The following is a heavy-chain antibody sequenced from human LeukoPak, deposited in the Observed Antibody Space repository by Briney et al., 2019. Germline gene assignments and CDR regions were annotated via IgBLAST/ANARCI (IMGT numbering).Heavy chain of an antibody. Sequence: GRSPRLSCAASGFTFSSYGMHWVRQAPGKGLEWVAVIWYDGSNKYYADSVKGRFTISRDNSKNTLYLQMNSLRAEDTAVYYCARDPQYYYDSSGYYDYWGQETLVTVSS. V-gene: IGHV3-33*01. D-gene: IGHD3-22*01. CDR2: IWYDGSNK. CDR3: ARDPQYYYDSSGYYDY. J-gene: IGHJ4*02. CDR1: GFTFSSYG.